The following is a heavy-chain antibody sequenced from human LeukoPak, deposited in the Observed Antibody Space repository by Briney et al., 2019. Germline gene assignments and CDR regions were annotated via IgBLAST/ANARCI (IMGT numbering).Heavy chain of an antibody. Sequence: SETLSLTCTVSGGSISSRSYYWGWIRQPPGKGLEWIGSIYYSGSTYYNPSLKSRVTISVDTSKNQFSLKLSSVTAADTAVYYCARLGRGAFDIWGQGTMVTVSS. CDR3: ARLGRGAFDI. V-gene: IGHV4-39*01. CDR2: IYYSGST. D-gene: IGHD1-26*01. J-gene: IGHJ3*02. CDR1: GGSISSRSYY.